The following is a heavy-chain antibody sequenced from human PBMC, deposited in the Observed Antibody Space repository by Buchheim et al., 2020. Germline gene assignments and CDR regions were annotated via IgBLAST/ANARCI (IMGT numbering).Heavy chain of an antibody. Sequence: QVQLVQSGAEVKKPGASVKVSCKASGYTVNSFGISWVRQAPGQGLEWMGWINAYNGNTNYAQNLQGRVTMTKDTSTSTAYMELRSLRSDDTAVYYCARDQTYTGYADNCFDPWGQGTL. CDR1: GYTVNSFG. CDR2: INAYNGNT. V-gene: IGHV1-18*01. J-gene: IGHJ5*02. D-gene: IGHD5-12*01. CDR3: ARDQTYTGYADNCFDP.